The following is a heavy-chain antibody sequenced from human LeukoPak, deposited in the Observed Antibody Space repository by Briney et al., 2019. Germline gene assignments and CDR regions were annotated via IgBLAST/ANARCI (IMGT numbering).Heavy chain of an antibody. J-gene: IGHJ4*02. CDR2: FDPEDGET. Sequence: ASVKVSCKVSGYTLTELSMHWVRQAPGEGLEWMGGFDPEDGETIYAQKFQGRVTMTEDTSTDTAYMELSSLRSEDTAVYYCATGPYYDSSGKRFDYWGQGTLVTVSS. CDR3: ATGPYYDSSGKRFDY. CDR1: GYTLTELS. D-gene: IGHD3-22*01. V-gene: IGHV1-24*01.